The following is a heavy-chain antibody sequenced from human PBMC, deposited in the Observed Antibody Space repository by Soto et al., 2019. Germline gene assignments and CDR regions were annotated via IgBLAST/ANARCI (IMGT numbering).Heavy chain of an antibody. J-gene: IGHJ6*02. CDR2: IDPSDSQT. D-gene: IGHD1-7*01. CDR3: ARHVGTKTRLGYGMDV. V-gene: IGHV5-10-1*01. Sequence: GESLKISCKGSGYGFAGYWITWVRQMPGKGLEWMGRIDPSDSQTYYSPSFRGHVTISAAKSITTVFLQWSSLKASDTAMYYRARHVGTKTRLGYGMDVWGQGTTVTVSS. CDR1: GYGFAGYW.